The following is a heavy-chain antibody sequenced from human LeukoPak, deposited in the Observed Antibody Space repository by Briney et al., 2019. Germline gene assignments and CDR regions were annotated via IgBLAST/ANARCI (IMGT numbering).Heavy chain of an antibody. CDR1: GFTFSSYS. CDR2: ISSSGSTI. Sequence: GGSLRLSCAASGFTFSSYSMNWVRQAPGKGLEWVSYISSSGSTIYYADSVKGRFTISRDNAKNSLYLQMNSLRADDTAVYYCAKSPGRDYFYMDVWGKGTTVTISS. CDR3: AKSPGRDYFYMDV. V-gene: IGHV3-48*04. J-gene: IGHJ6*03.